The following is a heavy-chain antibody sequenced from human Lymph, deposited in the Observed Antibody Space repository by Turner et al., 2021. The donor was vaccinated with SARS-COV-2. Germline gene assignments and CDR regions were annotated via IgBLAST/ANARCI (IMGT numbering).Heavy chain of an antibody. J-gene: IGHJ4*02. Sequence: QVQLVESGGGVVQPGRSLRLSCAASGFTLSSYGMHWGRQAPGKGLEWVAVISYDGSNKYYADSVKGRFTISRDNSKNTLYLQMNSLRAEDTAVYYCAKEDQTQSSSWYEVVDYWGQGTLVTVSS. CDR1: GFTLSSYG. V-gene: IGHV3-30*18. D-gene: IGHD6-13*01. CDR2: ISYDGSNK. CDR3: AKEDQTQSSSWYEVVDY.